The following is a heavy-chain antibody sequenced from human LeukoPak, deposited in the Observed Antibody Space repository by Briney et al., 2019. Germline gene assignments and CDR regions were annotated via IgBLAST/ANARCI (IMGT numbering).Heavy chain of an antibody. J-gene: IGHJ4*02. Sequence: SETLSLTCPVSGGSISSYYWSWIRQPPGKGLEWIGYIYFTGSTNYNPSLKSRVTISVDTSKNQFSLKLSSVTAADTAVYYCARVDSSGWYGLDYWGQGTLVTVSS. CDR1: GGSISSYY. CDR2: IYFTGST. D-gene: IGHD6-19*01. CDR3: ARVDSSGWYGLDY. V-gene: IGHV4-59*01.